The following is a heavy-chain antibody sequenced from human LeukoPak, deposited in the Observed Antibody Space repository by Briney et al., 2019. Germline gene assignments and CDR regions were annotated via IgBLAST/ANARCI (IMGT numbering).Heavy chain of an antibody. D-gene: IGHD6-13*01. CDR2: IYSGGST. J-gene: IGHJ4*02. CDR1: GFTVSSNY. V-gene: IGHV3-66*01. CDR3: ARVEQQLAIDY. Sequence: GGSLRLSCAASGFTVSSNYMSWVRQAPGKGLEWVSVIYSGGSTYYADSVKGRFTISRDNSKNTLYLQMNSLRAEDTAVYYCARVEQQLAIDYWGQGTLVTVSS.